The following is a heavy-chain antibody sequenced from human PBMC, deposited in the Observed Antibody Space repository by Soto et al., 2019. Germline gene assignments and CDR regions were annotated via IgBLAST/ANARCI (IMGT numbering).Heavy chain of an antibody. CDR3: AKDGTYSSSWYGPEGYYYMDV. D-gene: IGHD6-13*01. J-gene: IGHJ6*03. Sequence: GGSLRLSCAASGFTFSSYAMSWVRQAPGKGLEWVSAISGSGGSTYYADSVKGRFTISRDNSKNTLYLQMNSLRAEDTAVYYCAKDGTYSSSWYGPEGYYYMDVWGKGTTVTVSS. CDR1: GFTFSSYA. V-gene: IGHV3-23*01. CDR2: ISGSGGST.